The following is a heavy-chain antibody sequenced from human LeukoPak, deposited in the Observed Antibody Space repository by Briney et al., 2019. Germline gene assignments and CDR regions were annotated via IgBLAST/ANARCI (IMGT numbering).Heavy chain of an antibody. J-gene: IGHJ4*02. CDR2: ISAYNGNT. Sequence: APVKASCKASGYIFTRYGISWVRQAPGQGLEWMGWISAYNGNTNYAQALQGRVTMTTDTSTTTAYMELRSLTSDDTAVYYCARDFSGNYEHDYWGQGTLVTVSS. V-gene: IGHV1-18*01. CDR1: GYIFTRYG. CDR3: ARDFSGNYEHDY. D-gene: IGHD3-10*01.